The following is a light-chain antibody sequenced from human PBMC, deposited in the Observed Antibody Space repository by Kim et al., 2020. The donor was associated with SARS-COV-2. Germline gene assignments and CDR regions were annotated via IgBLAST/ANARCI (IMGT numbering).Light chain of an antibody. J-gene: IGKJ2*03. CDR1: QSRLHTNHDNY. CDR3: MQALQYPRS. CDR2: RGS. Sequence: PASISCRYSQSRLHTNHDNYLDWYLQKPGQSPQVLISRGSTRASGVPDRFSGSGSGTDFTLTISRVEAEDVGVYYCMQALQYPRSFGQGTKVDIK. V-gene: IGKV2-28*01.